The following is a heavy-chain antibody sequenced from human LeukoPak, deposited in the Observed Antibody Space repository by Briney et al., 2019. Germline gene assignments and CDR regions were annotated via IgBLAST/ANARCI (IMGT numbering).Heavy chain of an antibody. CDR3: AKFAGSGVY. D-gene: IGHD3-10*01. CDR1: GFTFSGSI. Sequence: SGGSLRLSCAASGFTFSGSIMHWVRQASGKGLEWLGSIRSKADSNAKTYAASVKGRFTSSRDDSKNTAFLQMNSLKTEDTAIYYCAKFAGSGVYWGQGSLVTVSS. J-gene: IGHJ4*02. CDR2: IRSKADSNAK. V-gene: IGHV3-73*01.